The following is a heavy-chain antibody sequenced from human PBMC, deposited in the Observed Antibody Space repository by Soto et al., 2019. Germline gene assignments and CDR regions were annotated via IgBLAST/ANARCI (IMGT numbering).Heavy chain of an antibody. J-gene: IGHJ6*02. CDR2: ISGSGAGT. D-gene: IGHD1-26*01. Sequence: EVQLLESGGTLVQVGGSLRLSCVASGFSFSNYALTWVRQAPGKGLEWFSAISGSGAGTYYADSVKGRFTISRDNSKNAVHLQMNSLRVEDTAVYHCAKRIKSGSNDVGNAMDVWGQGTTVIVS. V-gene: IGHV3-23*01. CDR3: AKRIKSGSNDVGNAMDV. CDR1: GFSFSNYA.